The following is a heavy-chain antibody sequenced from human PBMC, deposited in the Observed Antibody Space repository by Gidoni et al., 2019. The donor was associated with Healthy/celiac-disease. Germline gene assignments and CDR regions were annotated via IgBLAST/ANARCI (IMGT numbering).Heavy chain of an antibody. CDR3: ARGDGAWFGESSPDYYYYGMDV. J-gene: IGHJ6*02. V-gene: IGHV1-18*01. Sequence: QVQLVQSGAEVKKPGASVKVSCKASGYPFTSYGISWVRQAPGQGLEWMGWISAYNGNTNYAQKLQGRVTMTTDTSTSTAYMELRSLRSDDTAVYYCARGDGAWFGESSPDYYYYGMDVWGQGTTVTVSS. CDR2: ISAYNGNT. CDR1: GYPFTSYG. D-gene: IGHD3-10*01.